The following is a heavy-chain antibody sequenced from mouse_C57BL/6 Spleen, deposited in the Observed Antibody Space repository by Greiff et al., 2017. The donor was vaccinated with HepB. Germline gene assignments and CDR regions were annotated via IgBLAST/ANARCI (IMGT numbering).Heavy chain of an antibody. Sequence: VQLKESGGGLVKPGGSLKLSCAASGFTFSDYGMHWVRQAPEKGLEWVAYIRSGSSNTYYADTVKGRFTISRDNAKNTVCLQMTRLRSEDTAMYYCARGGSIFDYWGQGTTLTVSS. V-gene: IGHV5-17*01. CDR3: ARGGSIFDY. CDR2: IRSGSSNT. J-gene: IGHJ2*01. CDR1: GFTFSDYG.